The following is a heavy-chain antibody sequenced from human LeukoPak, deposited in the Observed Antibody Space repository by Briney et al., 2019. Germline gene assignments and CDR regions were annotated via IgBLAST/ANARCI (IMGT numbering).Heavy chain of an antibody. Sequence: PSETLSLTCAVYGGSFSGYYWSWIRQPPGKGLEWIGEINHSGSTNYNPSLKSRVTVSVDTSKNQFSLNLSSVTAADTAVYYCARLLPRSGTTSYYFNDYMDVWGKGATVTISS. D-gene: IGHD1-1*01. CDR1: GGSFSGYY. CDR2: INHSGST. J-gene: IGHJ6*03. V-gene: IGHV4-34*01. CDR3: ARLLPRSGTTSYYFNDYMDV.